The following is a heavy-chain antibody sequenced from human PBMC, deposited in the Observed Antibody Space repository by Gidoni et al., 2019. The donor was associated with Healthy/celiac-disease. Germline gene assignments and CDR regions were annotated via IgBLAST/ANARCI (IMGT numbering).Heavy chain of an antibody. D-gene: IGHD3-22*01. CDR1: GFPFGDYA. Sequence: EVQLVESGGGLVQPGRSLRLSCTASGFPFGDYAMSWFRQDTGKGLEWVGFIRSKAYGGTTEYAASVKGRFTISRDDSKSIAYLQMNSLKTEDTAVYYCTRVGSSGYYPVYFDYWGQGTLVTVSS. CDR3: TRVGSSGYYPVYFDY. CDR2: IRSKAYGGTT. J-gene: IGHJ4*02. V-gene: IGHV3-49*03.